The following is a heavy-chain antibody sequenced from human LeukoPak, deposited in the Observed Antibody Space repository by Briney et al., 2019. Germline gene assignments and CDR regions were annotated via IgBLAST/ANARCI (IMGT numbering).Heavy chain of an antibody. CDR1: GGSFSGYY. Sequence: SETLSLTCAVYGGSFSGYYWSWIRQPPGKGLEWIGEINHSGSTNYNPSIKSRVTISVNTSKNQFSLKLTSVSAADTAVYYCARYFDYWGQGTLVTVSS. CDR3: ARYFDY. V-gene: IGHV4-34*01. CDR2: INHSGST. J-gene: IGHJ4*02.